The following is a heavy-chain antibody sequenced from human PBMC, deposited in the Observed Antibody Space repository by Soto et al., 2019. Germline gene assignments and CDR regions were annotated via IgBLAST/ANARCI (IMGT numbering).Heavy chain of an antibody. J-gene: IGHJ3*01. Sequence: EVQLVESGGGLAQPGRSLRLSCAASGFIFDEYAMHWVRQVPGKGLEWVSTVSWNSATIAYADSVKGRFIISRDSATNSLYLQMSSLRPEDTAFYYCAKGGASRVDAIEVWGQGTLVTVSS. V-gene: IGHV3-9*01. CDR2: VSWNSATI. D-gene: IGHD3-16*01. CDR1: GFIFDEYA. CDR3: AKGGASRVDAIEV.